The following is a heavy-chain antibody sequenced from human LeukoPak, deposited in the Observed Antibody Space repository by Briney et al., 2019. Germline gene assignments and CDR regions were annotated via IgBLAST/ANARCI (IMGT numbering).Heavy chain of an antibody. D-gene: IGHD1-7*01. CDR2: ISGSGGST. CDR3: AKRRGLELTYYYYMDV. J-gene: IGHJ6*03. Sequence: GGSLRLSCAASGFTFSSYAMSWVRQAPGKGLEWVSAISGSGGSTYYADSVKGRFTISRDNSKNTLYLQMNSLRAEDTAVYYCAKRRGLELTYYYYMDVWGEGTTVTVSS. CDR1: GFTFSSYA. V-gene: IGHV3-23*01.